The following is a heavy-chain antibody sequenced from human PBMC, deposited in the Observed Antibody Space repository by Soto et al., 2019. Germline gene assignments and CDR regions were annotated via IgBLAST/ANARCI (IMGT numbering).Heavy chain of an antibody. CDR1: CYTFTSYG. V-gene: IGHV1-18*01. J-gene: IGHJ3*02. D-gene: IGHD5-12*01. CDR3: ARGYGGKAGDDAFEI. CDR2: ISAYNGNT. Sequence: ASVKVSCKASCYTFTSYGISGVRQAPGQGLEWMVCISAYNGNTNYAQKLQGRVTMTTDTSTGTAYMELRSLRSIDTVVYYCARGYGGKAGDDAFEIWGQAKMVPV.